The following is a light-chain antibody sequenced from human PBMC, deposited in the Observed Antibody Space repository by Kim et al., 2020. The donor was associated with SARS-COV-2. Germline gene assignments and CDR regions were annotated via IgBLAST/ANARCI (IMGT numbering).Light chain of an antibody. V-gene: IGKV3-20*01. Sequence: EVVLKQLPDTLSLSPGERATLSCRASQSVSNRYLAWYQQKPGKAPRLLIYAATTRATGIPDRFSGSGSGTDFTLAISRLEPEDSAVYYCQQYDNLPRTFGQGTKVDIK. CDR1: QSVSNRY. CDR3: QQYDNLPRT. CDR2: AAT. J-gene: IGKJ1*01.